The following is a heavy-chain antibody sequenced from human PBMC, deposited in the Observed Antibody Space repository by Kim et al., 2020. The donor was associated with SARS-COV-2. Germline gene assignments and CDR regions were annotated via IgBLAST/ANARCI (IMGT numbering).Heavy chain of an antibody. J-gene: IGHJ4*02. V-gene: IGHV1-69*04. D-gene: IGHD7-27*01. CDR2: ITPVIGIT. CDR3: TRMNWDHSLFEDF. Sequence: SVKVSCKAFGGTFSSYAISWVRQAPGQGLEWMGRITPVIGITNYAQRFQGRVTIIADKSTSTTYMELSSLRSEDTAVCYCTRMNWDHSLFEDFWGQGTLVTVSS. CDR1: GGTFSSYA.